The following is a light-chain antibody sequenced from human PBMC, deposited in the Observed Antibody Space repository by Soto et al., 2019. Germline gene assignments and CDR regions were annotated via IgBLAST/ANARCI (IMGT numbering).Light chain of an antibody. J-gene: IGKJ4*01. CDR2: GAS. V-gene: IGKV3-20*01. Sequence: IVLTQSPGTLSLSPGERATLSCRASQSVSSSYLAWYQQKPGQAPRLRIYGASSRATGIPDRFSGSGSGTDFTLTISRLEPEDFAVYYCQQCGTSPLTFGGGTKVEIK. CDR3: QQCGTSPLT. CDR1: QSVSSSY.